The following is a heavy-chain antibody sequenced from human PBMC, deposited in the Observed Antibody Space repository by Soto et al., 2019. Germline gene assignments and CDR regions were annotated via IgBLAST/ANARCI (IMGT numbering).Heavy chain of an antibody. Sequence: LRLSCAASGFTFSDYWMSWVRQAPGKGPEGVANIKFDGSEKQYVDSVKGRFSISRDNSRNSLFLQMNSLRAGDTAVYYCVKDGGXCSSTTCYSPRNHYYDSWGQGTLVTVSS. D-gene: IGHD2-2*01. V-gene: IGHV3-7*03. J-gene: IGHJ4*02. CDR2: IKFDGSEK. CDR1: GFTFSDYW. CDR3: VKDGGXCSSTTCYSPRNHYYDS.